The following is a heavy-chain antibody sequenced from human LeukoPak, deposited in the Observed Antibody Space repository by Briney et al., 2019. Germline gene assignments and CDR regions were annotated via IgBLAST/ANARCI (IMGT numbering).Heavy chain of an antibody. V-gene: IGHV4-59*01. Sequence: PSETLSLTCTVSGGSISSYYWSWIRQPPGKGLEWIGYIYYSGSTNYNPSLKSRVTISVDTSKNQFSLKLSSVTAADTAVCYCARDPAGLNWFDPWGQGTLVTVSS. D-gene: IGHD6-13*01. CDR3: ARDPAGLNWFDP. CDR1: GGSISSYY. J-gene: IGHJ5*02. CDR2: IYYSGST.